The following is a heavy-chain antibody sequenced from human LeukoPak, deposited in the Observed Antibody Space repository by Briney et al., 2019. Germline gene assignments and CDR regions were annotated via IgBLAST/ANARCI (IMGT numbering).Heavy chain of an antibody. J-gene: IGHJ4*02. CDR3: ARVPIPYYDSSGSFDY. CDR1: GYSFTSHY. D-gene: IGHD3-22*01. CDR2: INPTGSST. Sequence: ASVKVSCKASGYSFTSHYMHWVRQAPGQGLEWLGLINPTGSSTLYAQKFQGRVTMTRDMSTSTVYMELSSLRSEDTAVYYCARVPIPYYDSSGSFDYWGQGTLVTVSS. V-gene: IGHV1-46*01.